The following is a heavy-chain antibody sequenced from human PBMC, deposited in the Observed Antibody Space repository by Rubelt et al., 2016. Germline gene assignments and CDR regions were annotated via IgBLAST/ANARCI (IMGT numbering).Heavy chain of an antibody. J-gene: IGHJ4*02. Sequence: VARPGASLRVSCKASGYTFSDYYIHWVRQAPGQGFEWMGWIDPDTGRSYYSERFQGRVAFSRVTSGSTAYMDLNSLRSDDTALYYCARGARFTLKVVVVNPFDAWGKGTLVTVAA. D-gene: IGHD3-22*01. CDR1: GYTFSDYY. V-gene: IGHV1-2*02. CDR3: ARGARFTLKVVVVNPFDA. CDR2: IDPDTGRS.